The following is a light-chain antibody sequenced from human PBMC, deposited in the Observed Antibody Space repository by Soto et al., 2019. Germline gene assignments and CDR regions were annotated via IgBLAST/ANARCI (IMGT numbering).Light chain of an antibody. Sequence: ELVSTQSPGTQCLSPVESPTLSCKASQSLSSSQLAWYQQKPGQAPRLLIHDASSRATGISDRFTGSGSGTDFTLTITRLEPEDFAVYYCQQYDYSPRTFGQETKV. V-gene: IGKV3-20*01. CDR2: DAS. CDR1: QSLSSSQ. J-gene: IGKJ1*01. CDR3: QQYDYSPRT.